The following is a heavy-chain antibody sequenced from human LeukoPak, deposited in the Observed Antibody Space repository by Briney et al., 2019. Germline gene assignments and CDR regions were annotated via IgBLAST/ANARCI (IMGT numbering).Heavy chain of an antibody. D-gene: IGHD2-15*01. Sequence: SETLSLTCAVYGGSFSGYYWSWIRQPPGKGLEWIGEINHSGSTNYNPSLKSRVTISVGTSKNQFSLKLSSVTAADTAVYYCAGADIPLPPDYWGQGTLVTVSS. V-gene: IGHV4-34*01. CDR2: INHSGST. CDR1: GGSFSGYY. CDR3: AGADIPLPPDY. J-gene: IGHJ4*02.